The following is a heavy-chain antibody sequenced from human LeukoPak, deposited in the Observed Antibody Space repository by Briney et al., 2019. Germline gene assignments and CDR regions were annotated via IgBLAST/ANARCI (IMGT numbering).Heavy chain of an antibody. J-gene: IGHJ4*02. V-gene: IGHV4-39*07. Sequence: SETLSLTCTISGGSINSSSYYWGWIRQPPGKGLEWIGSVYYTGSTYYNPSLKSRVTISINSSKNQFSLSLTSMTAADTAVYYCARVGTRRSSSSVDYWGQGTLVTVSS. CDR3: ARVGTRRSSSSVDY. CDR1: GGSINSSSYY. D-gene: IGHD6-6*01. CDR2: VYYTGST.